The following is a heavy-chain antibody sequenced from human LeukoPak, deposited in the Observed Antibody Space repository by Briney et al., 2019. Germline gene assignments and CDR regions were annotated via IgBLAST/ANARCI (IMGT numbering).Heavy chain of an antibody. CDR3: ARIRDGYNDAYDI. V-gene: IGHV1-46*01. J-gene: IGHJ3*02. CDR2: INPGGGNT. D-gene: IGHD5-24*01. Sequence: GASVKVSCKASGYTFTNYYIHWVRQAPGQGLEWMGLINPGGGNTNYAQNFQGRVTMTRDTSTSTIHMELSSLRSEDTAIYYCARIRDGYNDAYDIWGQGTVVTVPS. CDR1: GYTFTNYY.